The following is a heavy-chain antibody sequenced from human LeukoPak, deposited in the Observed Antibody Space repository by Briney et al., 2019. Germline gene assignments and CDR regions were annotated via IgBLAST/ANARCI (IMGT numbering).Heavy chain of an antibody. CDR3: ARLPPLAPAGTTYYHAMDV. V-gene: IGHV4-59*08. CDR2: VHNTGST. D-gene: IGHD1-14*01. Sequence: SETLSLTCTVSGASITSYYWSWIRRPPGKGLEWIGYVHNTGSTNYNPSLKSRLTLSIDTSKNQFSLRLDPVTAADTAVYYCARLPPLAPAGTTYYHAMDVWGQGTTVTVSS. J-gene: IGHJ6*02. CDR1: GASITSYY.